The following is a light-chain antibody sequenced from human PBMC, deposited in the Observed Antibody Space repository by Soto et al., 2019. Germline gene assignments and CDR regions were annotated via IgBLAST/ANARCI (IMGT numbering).Light chain of an antibody. J-gene: IGKJ5*01. Sequence: EIVMTQSPATLSVSPGERATLSCRASQSVSSNLAWYQQKPGQAPSLLIYGASTRATGTPARFSGRGSGTDFTLTISRLEPEDFAVYYCQQYGSSPPSSTFGQGTRLEI. V-gene: IGKV3-15*01. CDR2: GAS. CDR3: QQYGSSPPSST. CDR1: QSVSSN.